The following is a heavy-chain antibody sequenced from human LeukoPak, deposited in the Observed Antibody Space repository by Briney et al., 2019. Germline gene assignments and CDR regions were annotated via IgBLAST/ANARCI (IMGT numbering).Heavy chain of an antibody. J-gene: IGHJ4*02. CDR2: MNPYTGKT. V-gene: IGHV1-8*03. CDR1: GYTFTSFD. Sequence: GASVKVSCKTSGYTFTSFDINWVRQAAGQGLGWLGWMNPYTGKTGYAQKFQGRVTFTGDTSIRTAYMEVSSLTSEDTAVYYCARAPSPYYYDSSAYYSDYWGQGTLVTVSS. D-gene: IGHD3-22*01. CDR3: ARAPSPYYYDSSAYYSDY.